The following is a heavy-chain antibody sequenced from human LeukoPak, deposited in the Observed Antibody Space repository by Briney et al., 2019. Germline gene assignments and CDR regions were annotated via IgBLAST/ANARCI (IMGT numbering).Heavy chain of an antibody. CDR2: INKKGGT. D-gene: IGHD4-17*01. J-gene: IGHJ4*02. CDR3: AREHKSYGDYPYYFDS. V-gene: IGHV4-30-4*01. CDR1: SDSISSGDYY. Sequence: SETLFLTCTVSSDSISSGDYYWSWIRQPAGKGLEFIGYINKKGGTFYNPPLKSRVSISIDTSKNQFSLKLTSVTAADTAVYFCAREHKSYGDYPYYFDSWGQGTLVTVSS.